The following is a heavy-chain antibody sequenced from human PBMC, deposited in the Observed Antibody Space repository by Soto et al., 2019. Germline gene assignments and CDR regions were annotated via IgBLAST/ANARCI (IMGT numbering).Heavy chain of an antibody. V-gene: IGHV1-69*02. CDR1: GDTFNFYS. J-gene: IGHJ4*02. CDR2: VNPIVSMS. CDR3: ASSYGSGYRAFDY. D-gene: IGHD3-10*01. Sequence: QVQLVQSGAEVKRPGSSVKVSCKASGDTFNFYSINWVRQAPGLGLEWMGRVNPIVSMSNYAQKFQGRVTXPXTXXTSTATLELRTLRSEDTAIYYCASSYGSGYRAFDYWRQGALVTVSS.